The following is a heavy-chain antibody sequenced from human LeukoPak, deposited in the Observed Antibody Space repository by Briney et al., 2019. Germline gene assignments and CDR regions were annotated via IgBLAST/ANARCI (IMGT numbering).Heavy chain of an antibody. CDR2: MYTSGAT. CDR1: GDSISNYY. D-gene: IGHD2-2*01. CDR3: AREGPAASTSFYYFMDV. J-gene: IGHJ6*03. V-gene: IGHV4-4*07. Sequence: SETLSLTCTVSGDSISNYYWSWIRQPAGKGLEWIGRMYTSGATNYNPSLKSRTTMPVDTSKNQLSLRLSSVTAADRAVYYCAREGPAASTSFYYFMDVWGKGTTVTVSS.